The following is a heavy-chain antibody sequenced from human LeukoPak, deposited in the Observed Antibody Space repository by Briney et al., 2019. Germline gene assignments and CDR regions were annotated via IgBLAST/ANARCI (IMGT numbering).Heavy chain of an antibody. V-gene: IGHV1-8*01. CDR2: MNPNSGNT. CDR3: ARGYYYDSSGSNWFDP. CDR1: GYTFTSYD. Sequence: ASVKVSCKASGYTFTSYDINWVRQATGQGLEWMGWMNPNSGNTGYAQKFQGRLTMTRNTSISTAYMELSSLRSEDTAVYYCARGYYYDSSGSNWFDPWGQGTLVTVSS. D-gene: IGHD3-22*01. J-gene: IGHJ5*02.